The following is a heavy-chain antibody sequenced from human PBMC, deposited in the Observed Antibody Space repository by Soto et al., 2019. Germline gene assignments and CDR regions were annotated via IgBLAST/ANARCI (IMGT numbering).Heavy chain of an antibody. Sequence: GASVKVSCKASGGTFSSYTISWVRQAPGQGLEWMGRIIPILGIANYAQKFQGRVTITADKSTSTAYMELSSLRSEDTAVYYCARDPPVDILTGYKPNWFDPWGQGTLVTVSS. J-gene: IGHJ5*02. V-gene: IGHV1-69*04. CDR2: IIPILGIA. CDR1: GGTFSSYT. D-gene: IGHD3-9*01. CDR3: ARDPPVDILTGYKPNWFDP.